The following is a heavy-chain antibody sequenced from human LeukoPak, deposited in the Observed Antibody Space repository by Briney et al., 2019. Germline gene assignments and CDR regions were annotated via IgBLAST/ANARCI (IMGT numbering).Heavy chain of an antibody. D-gene: IGHD6-19*01. Sequence: SETLSLTCAVSGGSINSHYWGWIRQPPGKGLQWIGDIFYTGKNNYNPSLKSRVTISLDTSKDHLSLHLTSVLAADTAIYYCVKRDPGWNYFDYWGQGILVTVSS. CDR2: IFYTGKN. CDR3: VKRDPGWNYFDY. CDR1: GGSINSHY. J-gene: IGHJ4*02. V-gene: IGHV4-59*08.